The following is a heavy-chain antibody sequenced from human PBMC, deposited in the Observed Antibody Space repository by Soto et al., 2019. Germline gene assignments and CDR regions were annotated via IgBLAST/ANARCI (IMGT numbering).Heavy chain of an antibody. D-gene: IGHD3-9*01. V-gene: IGHV3-33*01. Sequence: QVQLVESGGGVVQPGRSLRLSCAASGFTFSSYGMHWVRQAPGKGLEWVAVIWYDGSNKYYADSVKGRFTISRDNSKNTLYLEMNSLRAEDTAVYYCARAGEDILTGYSYYFDYWGQGTLVTVSS. CDR1: GFTFSSYG. J-gene: IGHJ4*02. CDR3: ARAGEDILTGYSYYFDY. CDR2: IWYDGSNK.